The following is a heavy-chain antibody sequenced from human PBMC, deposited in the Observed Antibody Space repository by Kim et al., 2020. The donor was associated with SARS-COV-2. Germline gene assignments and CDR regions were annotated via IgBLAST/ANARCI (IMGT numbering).Heavy chain of an antibody. D-gene: IGHD2-8*01. CDR3: ARVQYCTNGVCGFRADAFEI. CDR2: INHSGST. V-gene: IGHV4-34*01. Sequence: SETLSLTCAVYGGSFSGYYWSWIRQPPGKGLEWIGEINHSGSTNYNPSLKSRVTISVDTSKNQFSLKLSSVTAADTAVYYCARVQYCTNGVCGFRADAFEIWGQGTMVTVSS. J-gene: IGHJ3*02. CDR1: GGSFSGYY.